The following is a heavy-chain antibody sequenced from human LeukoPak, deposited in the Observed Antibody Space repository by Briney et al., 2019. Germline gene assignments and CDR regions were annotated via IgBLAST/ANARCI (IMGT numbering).Heavy chain of an antibody. Sequence: SETLSLTCAGYGGSFSGYYWSWIRQPPAKGLDGMGEINHSGSTNYNPSLKSRVTISVDTSKNQFSLKLSSVTAADTAVYYCARGPPTYYGSGSYKRGWFDTWGQGTLVTVSS. CDR2: INHSGST. CDR1: GGSFSGYY. J-gene: IGHJ5*02. CDR3: ARGPPTYYGSGSYKRGWFDT. V-gene: IGHV4-34*01. D-gene: IGHD3-10*01.